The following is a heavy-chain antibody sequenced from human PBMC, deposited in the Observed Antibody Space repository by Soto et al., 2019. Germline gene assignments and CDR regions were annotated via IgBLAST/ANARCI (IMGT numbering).Heavy chain of an antibody. V-gene: IGHV2-26*01. D-gene: IGHD3-3*01. CDR1: GFSLSNVKMG. Sequence: QVTLKESGPVLVKPTETLTLTCTVSGFSLSNVKMGVSWIRQPPGKALEWLAHIFSNDEKSYSTSLKSRLTISKDTSTSQVVLTMTDMDPADTATYSCARVPHVGVVIRRWLDPWGQGTLVTVSS. CDR2: IFSNDEK. CDR3: ARVPHVGVVIRRWLDP. J-gene: IGHJ5*02.